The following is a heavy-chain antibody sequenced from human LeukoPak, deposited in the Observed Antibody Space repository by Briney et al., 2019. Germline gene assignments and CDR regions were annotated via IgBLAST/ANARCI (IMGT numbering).Heavy chain of an antibody. J-gene: IGHJ3*02. CDR2: IAGGGSST. V-gene: IGHV3-23*01. CDR3: EKDPDPRYCSSTSCSPI. D-gene: IGHD2-2*01. CDR1: GFTVSFYA. Sequence: PGGSLRLSCAASGFTVSFYAMSWVRQAPGKGLEWVSVIAGGGSSTYYADSVKGRFTISRDNSKNTLYLQMNSLRVEDTAVYYCEKDPDPRYCSSTSCSPIWGQGTMVTVSS.